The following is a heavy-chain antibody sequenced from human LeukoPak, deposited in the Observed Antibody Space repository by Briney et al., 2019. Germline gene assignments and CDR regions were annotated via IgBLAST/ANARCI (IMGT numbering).Heavy chain of an antibody. Sequence: ASVKVSCKASGYTFTGYYMHWVRQAPGQGLEWMGWINPNSGGTNYAQKFQGRVTMTRDTSISTAYMELSRLRSDDTAVYYCACNDILTLGDYYYYYMDVWGKGTTVPVSS. CDR2: INPNSGGT. CDR3: ACNDILTLGDYYYYYMDV. D-gene: IGHD3-9*01. V-gene: IGHV1-2*02. CDR1: GYTFTGYY. J-gene: IGHJ6*03.